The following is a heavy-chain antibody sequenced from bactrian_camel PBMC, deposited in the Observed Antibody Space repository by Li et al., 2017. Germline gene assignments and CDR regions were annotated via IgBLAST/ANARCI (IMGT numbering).Heavy chain of an antibody. J-gene: IGHJ4*01. CDR1: GYTYDNFC. D-gene: IGHD2*01. Sequence: HVQLVESGGGTVQAGGSLRLSCAASGYTYDNFCMGWFRQAPGKEREGVAAIVSRMTYYGDSVKGRFTISRDNAKNTLDLQMNSLKPEDTAEYYCALSKGGGAWSREGTYDYWGQGTQVTV. V-gene: IGHV3S55*01. CDR3: ALSKGGGAWSREGTYDY. CDR2: IVSRMT.